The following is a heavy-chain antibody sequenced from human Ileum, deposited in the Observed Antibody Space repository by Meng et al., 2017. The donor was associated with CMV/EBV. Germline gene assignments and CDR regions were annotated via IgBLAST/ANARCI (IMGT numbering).Heavy chain of an antibody. J-gene: IGHJ2*01. CDR2: VKTEADGGTA. V-gene: IGHV3-15*01. CDR1: LTDAW. D-gene: IGHD3-22*01. Sequence: LTDAWMAWGRQDRGRGREWVSRVKTEADGGTADYAAPVKGRFTISRDDSEKMVCLQMSSLRTEDTAVYFCTTDPFTMIIFRGEYHDLWGRGTLVTVSS. CDR3: TTDPFTMIIFRGEYHDL.